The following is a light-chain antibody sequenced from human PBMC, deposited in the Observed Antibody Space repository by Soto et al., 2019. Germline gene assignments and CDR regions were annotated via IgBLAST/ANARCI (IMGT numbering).Light chain of an antibody. J-gene: IGKJ4*01. V-gene: IGKV3-20*01. CDR1: QTIRTS. Sequence: IVMTQSPDTLSLSPGERATLSCRASQTIRTSLAWYQQRPGQAPRPLIFDASRKTFGVPDRFSGSGSGTDFTLTINRLEPEDFAVYFCQQYASSVTFGGGTKVEI. CDR2: DAS. CDR3: QQYASSVT.